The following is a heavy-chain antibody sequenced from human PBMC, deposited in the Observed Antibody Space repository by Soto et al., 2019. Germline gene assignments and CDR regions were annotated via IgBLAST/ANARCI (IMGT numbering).Heavy chain of an antibody. V-gene: IGHV1-8*01. J-gene: IGHJ5*02. CDR3: ARSRVVVAAIRADWFDP. CDR1: GYTFTSYD. Sequence: ASVKVSCKASGYTFTSYDINWVRQATGQGLEWMGWMNPNSGNTGYAQKFQGRVTMTRNTSISTAYMELSSLRSEDTAVYYCARSRVVVAAIRADWFDPWGQGTLVTVSS. D-gene: IGHD2-15*01. CDR2: MNPNSGNT.